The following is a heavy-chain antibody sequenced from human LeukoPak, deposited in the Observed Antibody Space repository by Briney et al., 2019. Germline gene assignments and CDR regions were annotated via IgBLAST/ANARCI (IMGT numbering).Heavy chain of an antibody. J-gene: IGHJ4*02. V-gene: IGHV6-1*01. CDR2: TYYRSKWYN. CDR3: ARDLESYSSSWYYFDY. CDR1: GDSASSNSAA. Sequence: SQTLSLTCAFSGDSASSNSAAWSWISQSPSRGLEWLERTYYRSKWYNDYAVSVKSRMPINPDTSKNQFSLQLKSVTPEDTAVYYCARDLESYSSSWYYFDYWGQGTLVTVSS. D-gene: IGHD6-13*01.